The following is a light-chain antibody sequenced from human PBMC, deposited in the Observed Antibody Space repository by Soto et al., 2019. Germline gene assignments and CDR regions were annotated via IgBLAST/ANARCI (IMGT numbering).Light chain of an antibody. CDR1: SSDVGSYNL. CDR2: EVS. J-gene: IGLJ3*02. CDR3: CSYAGSSSWV. Sequence: QSALTQPASVSGSPGQSITISCTGTSSDVGSYNLVSWYQQHPGQAPKLMIYEVSKRPSGVSNRFSGSKSGNTASLTISGLQAEDEADYYCCSYAGSSSWVFGGGTKVTVL. V-gene: IGLV2-23*02.